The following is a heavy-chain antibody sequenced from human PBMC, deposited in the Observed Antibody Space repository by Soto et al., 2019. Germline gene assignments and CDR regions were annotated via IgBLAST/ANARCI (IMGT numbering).Heavy chain of an antibody. V-gene: IGHV1-18*01. CDR1: GYTFTSYG. CDR3: ARAGGGLYDYIWGSWTEYFDY. D-gene: IGHD3-16*01. Sequence: QVQLVQSGAEVKKPGASVKVSCKASGYTFTSYGISWVRQAPGQGLEWMGWISAYNGNTNYAQKLQGRVIMTTDTSTSTAYMELRSLRSDDTAVYYCARAGGGLYDYIWGSWTEYFDYWGQGTLVTVSS. J-gene: IGHJ4*02. CDR2: ISAYNGNT.